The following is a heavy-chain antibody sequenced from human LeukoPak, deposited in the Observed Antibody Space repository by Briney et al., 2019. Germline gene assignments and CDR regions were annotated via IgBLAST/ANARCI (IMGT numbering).Heavy chain of an antibody. D-gene: IGHD3-10*01. V-gene: IGHV3-15*01. CDR1: GITFSTYW. J-gene: IGHJ4*02. CDR2: IKSKTDGGTT. Sequence: GGSLRLSCAASGITFSTYWMSWVRQAPGKGLEWVGRIKSKTDGGTTDYAAPVKGRFTISRDDSKNTLYLQMNSLKTEDTAVYYCTTDYYGSGHPYYFDYWGQGTLVTVSS. CDR3: TTDYYGSGHPYYFDY.